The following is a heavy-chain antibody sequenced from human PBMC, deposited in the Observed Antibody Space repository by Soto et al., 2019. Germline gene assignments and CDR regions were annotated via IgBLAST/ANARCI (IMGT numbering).Heavy chain of an antibody. D-gene: IGHD4-4*01. CDR3: ARWDYGIYARFDC. V-gene: IGHV1-8*01. CDR2: MNPNSGNT. Sequence: QVQLVQSGAEVKKSGASVKVSCKASGYTFTSHDINWVRQATGQGLEWMGWMNPNSGNTGYAQKCQGRVTMTRNTSISTAYMELSSLRSEDTAVYYCARWDYGIYARFDCWGQGTLVTVSS. J-gene: IGHJ4*02. CDR1: GYTFTSHD.